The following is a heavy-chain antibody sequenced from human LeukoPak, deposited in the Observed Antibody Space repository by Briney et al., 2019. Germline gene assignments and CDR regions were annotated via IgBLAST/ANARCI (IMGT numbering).Heavy chain of an antibody. Sequence: GGSLRLSCAASGFPFTIYAMSWVRQAPGKGLEWVSSIGGSSTYYADFVKGRFTISRDTSKNTMDLQMNSLRAEDTAIYYCAKYRGFGDRYDSWGQGTLVTVSS. CDR1: GFPFTIYA. J-gene: IGHJ4*02. CDR2: IGGSST. V-gene: IGHV3-23*01. CDR3: AKYRGFGDRYDS. D-gene: IGHD3-10*01.